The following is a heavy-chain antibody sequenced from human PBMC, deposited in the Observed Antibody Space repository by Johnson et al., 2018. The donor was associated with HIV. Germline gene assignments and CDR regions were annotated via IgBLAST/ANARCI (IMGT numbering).Heavy chain of an antibody. CDR2: IWYDGSNK. CDR3: AREEGTDILTRGDAFDI. J-gene: IGHJ3*02. D-gene: IGHD3-9*01. V-gene: IGHV3-33*01. CDR1: GFTFSSYG. Sequence: QVQLVESGGGLVQPGGSLRLSCAASGFTFSSYGMHWVRQAPGKGLEWVAVIWYDGSNKYYADSVKGRFTISRDNSKNTLYLQMNSLRAEDTTVYYCAREEGTDILTRGDAFDIWGQGTMVTVSS.